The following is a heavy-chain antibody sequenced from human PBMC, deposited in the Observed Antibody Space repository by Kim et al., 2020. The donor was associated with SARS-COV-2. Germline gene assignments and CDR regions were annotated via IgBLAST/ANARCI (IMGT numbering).Heavy chain of an antibody. CDR2: ISSSSSTI. CDR3: AKLAMFGVAPYYYYGMDV. D-gene: IGHD3-3*01. Sequence: GGSLRLSCAASGFTFSTYSMKWVRQAPGKGLEWVSYISSSSSTIYYADSVKGRFTISRDNAKNSLYLQMNSLRDEDTAVYYCAKLAMFGVAPYYYYGMDVWGQGTTVTVSS. V-gene: IGHV3-48*02. J-gene: IGHJ6*02. CDR1: GFTFSTYS.